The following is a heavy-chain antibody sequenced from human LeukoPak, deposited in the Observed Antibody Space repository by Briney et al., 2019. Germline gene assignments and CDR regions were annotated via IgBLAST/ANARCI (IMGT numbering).Heavy chain of an antibody. CDR2: IYHSGST. V-gene: IGHV4-38-2*01. Sequence: SETLSLTCAVSGYSISSGYYWGWIRQPPGKGLEWIGSIYHSGSTYYNPSLKSRVTISVDTSKNQFSLELSSVTAADTAVYYCARLEVRGVSGDYWGQGTLVTVSS. CDR3: ARLEVRGVSGDY. D-gene: IGHD3-10*01. CDR1: GYSISSGYY. J-gene: IGHJ4*02.